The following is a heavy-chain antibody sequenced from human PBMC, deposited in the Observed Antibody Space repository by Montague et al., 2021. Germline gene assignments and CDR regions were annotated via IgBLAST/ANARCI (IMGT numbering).Heavy chain of an antibody. CDR2: TDHRGTT. CDR3: VAIKWERQTRNYFEQ. CDR1: VDSFTDYY. Sequence: SETLSLTCDIYVDSFTDYYWGWIRQTPGKGLERIGETDHRGTTKSNPSLKTRVSLSLDTSKSQLSLTLQSVTAADTAVYYCVAIKWERQTRNYFEQWGPGILVSVSS. D-gene: IGHD1-26*01. J-gene: IGHJ4*02. V-gene: IGHV4-34*01.